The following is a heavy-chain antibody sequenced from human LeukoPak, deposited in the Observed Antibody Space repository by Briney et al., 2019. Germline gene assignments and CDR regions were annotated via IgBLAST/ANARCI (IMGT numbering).Heavy chain of an antibody. D-gene: IGHD6-19*01. CDR3: ARGAALVRIAVAGIRY. J-gene: IGHJ4*02. CDR1: GYSISSGYY. V-gene: IGHV4-38-2*02. CDR2: INHSGST. Sequence: SETLSLTCTVSGYSISSGYYWGWIRQPPGKGLEWIGEINHSGSTNYNPSLKSRVTISVDTSKNQFSLKLSSVTAADTAVYYCARGAALVRIAVAGIRYWGQGTLVTVSS.